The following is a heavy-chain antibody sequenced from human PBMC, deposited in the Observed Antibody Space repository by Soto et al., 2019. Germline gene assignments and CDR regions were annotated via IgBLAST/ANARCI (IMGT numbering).Heavy chain of an antibody. CDR2: IYHSGGT. CDR3: ARTMTTSGWFDP. CDR1: AGAITSGGYS. D-gene: IGHD4-17*01. Sequence: SETLSLTCGVSAGAITSGGYSWSWIRQPPGKGLEWIGYIYHSGGTYYNPSLKSRVTLSIDRTKKQFSLKLKSVTAADTAVYFCARTMTTSGWFDPWGQGTLVTVSS. V-gene: IGHV4-30-2*01. J-gene: IGHJ5*02.